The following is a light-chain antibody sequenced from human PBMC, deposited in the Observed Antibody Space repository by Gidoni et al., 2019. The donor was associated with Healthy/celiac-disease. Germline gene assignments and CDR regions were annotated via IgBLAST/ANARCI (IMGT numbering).Light chain of an antibody. CDR3: QQYNSYSPLT. CDR2: KAS. J-gene: IGKJ4*01. V-gene: IGKV1-5*03. Sequence: DIQMTQSPSTLSASVGDRVTITCRASQSISSWLAWYQQKPGKAPKLLIYKASSLESGVPSRFSGSGSGTEFTLTISSLQPDDFATYYCQQYNSYSPLTSMGGTKVEIK. CDR1: QSISSW.